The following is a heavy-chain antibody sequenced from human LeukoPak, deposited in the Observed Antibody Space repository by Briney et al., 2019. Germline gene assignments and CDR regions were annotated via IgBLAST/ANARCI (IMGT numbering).Heavy chain of an antibody. J-gene: IGHJ4*02. Sequence: ASVKVSCKASGYTFTSYYMHWVRQAPGQGLEWMGIINPSGGSTSYAQKFQGRVTMTRDTSTSTVYMELSSLRPEDTAVYYCARDCSSTSGARYYFDYWGQGTLVTVSS. D-gene: IGHD2-2*01. CDR3: ARDCSSTSGARYYFDY. V-gene: IGHV1-46*01. CDR1: GYTFTSYY. CDR2: INPSGGST.